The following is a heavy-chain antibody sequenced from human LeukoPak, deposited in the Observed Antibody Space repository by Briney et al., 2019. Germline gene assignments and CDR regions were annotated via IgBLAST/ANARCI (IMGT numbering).Heavy chain of an antibody. V-gene: IGHV4-31*03. CDR2: IYYSAST. CDR3: ARDPGIAAAGAFDI. D-gene: IGHD6-13*01. CDR1: GGSISSGGYY. J-gene: IGHJ3*02. Sequence: SQTLSLTCTVSGGSISSGGYYWSWIRQHPGKGLDWIGYIYYSASTYSNPSLKSRVTISVDTSKNQFSLKLSSVTAADTAVYYCARDPGIAAAGAFDIWGQGTMVTVSS.